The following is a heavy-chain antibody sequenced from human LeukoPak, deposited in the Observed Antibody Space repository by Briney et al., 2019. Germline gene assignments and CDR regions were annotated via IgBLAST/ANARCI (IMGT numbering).Heavy chain of an antibody. Sequence: ASVKVSCKASGYTFTSYDINRVRQATGQGLEWMGWMNPNSGNTGYTQKFQGRVTMTRNTSISTAYMELSSLRSEDTAVYYCARGYGWRHYYFDYWGQGTLVTVSS. CDR3: ARGYGWRHYYFDY. D-gene: IGHD2-15*01. CDR1: GYTFTSYD. J-gene: IGHJ4*02. V-gene: IGHV1-8*02. CDR2: MNPNSGNT.